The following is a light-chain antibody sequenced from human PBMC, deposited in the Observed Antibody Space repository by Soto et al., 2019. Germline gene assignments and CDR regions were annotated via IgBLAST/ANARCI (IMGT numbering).Light chain of an antibody. CDR1: SSDIGSYEY. J-gene: IGLJ3*02. CDR2: EVS. Sequence: QSVLTQPPSASGSLGQSVTITCTGTSSDIGSYEYVSWYQQHPGKAPKFIIYEVSKRPSGVPDRFSGSKSGDTASLTVSGLQAEDEADYYCSSYAGINNLVFGGGTKVTVL. CDR3: SSYAGINNLV. V-gene: IGLV2-8*01.